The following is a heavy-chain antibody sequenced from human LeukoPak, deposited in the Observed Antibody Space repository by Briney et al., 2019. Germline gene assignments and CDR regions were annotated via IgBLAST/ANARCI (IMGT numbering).Heavy chain of an antibody. Sequence: PGRSLRLSCAASGFTFSSYAMHWVRQAPGKGLEWVAVISYDGSNKYYADSVKGRSTISRDNSKNTLYLQMNSLRAEDTAVYYCARDRGVVVPAAILPNWFDPWGQGTLVTVSS. CDR3: ARDRGVVVPAAILPNWFDP. D-gene: IGHD2-2*01. V-gene: IGHV3-30-3*01. CDR2: ISYDGSNK. CDR1: GFTFSSYA. J-gene: IGHJ5*02.